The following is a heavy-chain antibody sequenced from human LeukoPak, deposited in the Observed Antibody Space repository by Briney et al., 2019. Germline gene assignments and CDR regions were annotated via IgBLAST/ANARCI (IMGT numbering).Heavy chain of an antibody. CDR3: ARYTRPIDY. Sequence: GGSLRLSCAASGFTFRDYYMSWVRQAPGKGLEWVATIKADGSGAYYVDSVKGRFTISRDNAKNSLYLQMNSLRAEDTAVYFCARYTRPIDYWGQGTLVTVSS. J-gene: IGHJ4*02. D-gene: IGHD6-13*01. V-gene: IGHV3-7*05. CDR2: IKADGSGA. CDR1: GFTFRDYY.